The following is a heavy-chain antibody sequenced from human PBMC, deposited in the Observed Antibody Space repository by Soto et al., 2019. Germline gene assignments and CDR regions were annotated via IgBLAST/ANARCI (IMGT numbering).Heavy chain of an antibody. V-gene: IGHV1-18*01. CDR3: ARGAGSSRGCLPSYFDC. Sequence: QIQLVQSGAEVKKPGASVKVSCKASGYTFTSYGISWVRQAHGQGLEWIGWISTYNRNTNYPQKCQGRVTMTTDTSTHTAYMELRSLRSADTAIYYCARGAGSSRGCLPSYFDCWGQGTLVTVSS. CDR2: ISTYNRNT. CDR1: GYTFTSYG. D-gene: IGHD6-19*01. J-gene: IGHJ4*02.